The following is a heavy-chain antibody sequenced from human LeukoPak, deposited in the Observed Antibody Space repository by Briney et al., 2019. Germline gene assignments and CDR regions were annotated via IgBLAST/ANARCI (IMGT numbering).Heavy chain of an antibody. D-gene: IGHD3-10*01. V-gene: IGHV3-9*01. J-gene: IGHJ5*02. CDR2: ISWNSGSI. CDR1: GFTFDDYA. CDR3: AKDSMVRGVIPGWFDP. Sequence: TGGSLRLSCAASGFTFDDYAMHWVRQAPRKGLEWVSGISWNSGSIGYADSVKGRFTISRDNAKNSLYLQMNSLRAEDTALYYCAKDSMVRGVIPGWFDPWGQGTLVTVSS.